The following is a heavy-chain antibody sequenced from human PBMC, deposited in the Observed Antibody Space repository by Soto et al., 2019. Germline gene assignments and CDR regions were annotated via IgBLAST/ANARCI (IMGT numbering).Heavy chain of an antibody. V-gene: IGHV1-58*01. J-gene: IGHJ6*02. Sequence: ASVKVSCKASGFTFTSSAVQWVRQARGQRLEWIGWIVVGSGNTNYAQKFQERVTITRDMSTSTAYMELSSLRSEDTAVYYCAADGSGDIVVVVAATPDSYYGMDVWGQGTTVTVSS. CDR3: AADGSGDIVVVVAATPDSYYGMDV. CDR2: IVVGSGNT. D-gene: IGHD2-15*01. CDR1: GFTFTSSA.